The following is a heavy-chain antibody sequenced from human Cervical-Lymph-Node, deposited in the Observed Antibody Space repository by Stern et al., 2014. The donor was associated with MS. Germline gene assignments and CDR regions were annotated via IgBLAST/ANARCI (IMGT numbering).Heavy chain of an antibody. J-gene: IGHJ4*02. Sequence: QVQLQESGPGLVRPSETLSLTCTVSGGSISSYYWSWIRQPPGKGLEWIGYIYYSGSTNHNPSLKSRVTISVDTSKNQFSLKLSSVTAADTAVYYCARVGDFLQYYFDYWGQGTLVTVSS. CDR2: IYYSGST. D-gene: IGHD3-16*01. V-gene: IGHV4-59*01. CDR1: GGSISSYY. CDR3: ARVGDFLQYYFDY.